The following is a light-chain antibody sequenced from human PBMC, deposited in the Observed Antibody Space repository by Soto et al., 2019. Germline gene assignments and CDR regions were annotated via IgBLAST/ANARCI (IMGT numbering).Light chain of an antibody. CDR2: GAS. CDR1: QSISSN. V-gene: IGKV3-20*01. Sequence: EIVLTQSPGTLSLSPGESATLSCRVSQSISSNLAWYRQKPGQAPRLLIYGASNRATGIPDRFSGSGSGTDFTLTISRLEPEDFAVYYCQQYGSSGTFGQGTKVDIK. CDR3: QQYGSSGT. J-gene: IGKJ1*01.